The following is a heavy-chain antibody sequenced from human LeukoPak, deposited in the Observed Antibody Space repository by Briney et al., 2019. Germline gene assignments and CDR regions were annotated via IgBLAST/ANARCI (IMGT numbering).Heavy chain of an antibody. J-gene: IGHJ4*02. Sequence: ASVKVSCKASGYTFASYDINWVRQATGQGLEWMGWMNPNSGNTGYAQKFQGRVTMTRNTSISTAYMELSSLRSEDTAVYYCARAKEKWEEFDYGGQGTLVTVSS. D-gene: IGHD1-26*01. V-gene: IGHV1-8*01. CDR2: MNPNSGNT. CDR1: GYTFASYD. CDR3: ARAKEKWEEFDY.